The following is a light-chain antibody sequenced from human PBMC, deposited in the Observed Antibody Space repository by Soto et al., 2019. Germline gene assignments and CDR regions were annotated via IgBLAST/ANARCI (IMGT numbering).Light chain of an antibody. CDR1: QSVSSY. Sequence: EIVLTQSPATLSLSPGERATLSCRASQSVSSYLAWYQQKPGQAPRLLIYDASNRATGIPARFSGSGSGTDFTLTISSLQPEDSATYYCQESYSPFWGTCSQGTKVDIK. J-gene: IGKJ1*01. V-gene: IGKV3-11*01. CDR2: DAS. CDR3: QESYSPFWGT.